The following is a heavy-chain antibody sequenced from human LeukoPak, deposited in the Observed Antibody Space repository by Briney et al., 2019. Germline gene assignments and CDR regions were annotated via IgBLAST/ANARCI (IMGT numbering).Heavy chain of an antibody. J-gene: IGHJ4*02. CDR3: ARGERYDSSGYPDS. V-gene: IGHV1-2*02. Sequence: ASVKVSCKASGYTFTGYYMHWVRQAPGQGLEWMGWINPNTGGTNYAQKFQGRVTMTRDTSISTAYMELTRLTSDDMAVYYCARGERYDSSGYPDSWGQGTLVTVSS. CDR2: INPNTGGT. CDR1: GYTFTGYY. D-gene: IGHD3-22*01.